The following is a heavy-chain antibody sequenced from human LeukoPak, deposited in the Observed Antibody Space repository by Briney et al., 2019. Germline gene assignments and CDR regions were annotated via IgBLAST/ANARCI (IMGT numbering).Heavy chain of an antibody. CDR2: IRGSGEST. CDR3: AKDRISYTTSPGELSH. Sequence: GGSLRLSCAASGFIFNTYAMSWVRQAPGKGLEWVSTIRGSGESTHYVDSVQGRFTISRDNSLYTVYLQMDSLRGDDTAVYYCAKDRISYTTSPGELSHWGQGTLVIVSS. J-gene: IGHJ4*02. D-gene: IGHD3-10*01. CDR1: GFIFNTYA. V-gene: IGHV3-23*01.